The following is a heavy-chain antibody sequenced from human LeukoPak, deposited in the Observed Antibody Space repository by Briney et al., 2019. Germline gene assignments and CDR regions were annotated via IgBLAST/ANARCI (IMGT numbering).Heavy chain of an antibody. Sequence: GGSLRLSCAASGFSFGDYDMSWVRQAPGKGLEWVSGINWNGAGTGYADSVKGRFTISRDNAKNSLYLQMNSLRAEDTAIYYCARDAYSSGWSNIDYWGQGTLVTVSS. D-gene: IGHD6-19*01. CDR1: GFSFGDYD. CDR2: INWNGAGT. J-gene: IGHJ4*02. CDR3: ARDAYSSGWSNIDY. V-gene: IGHV3-20*04.